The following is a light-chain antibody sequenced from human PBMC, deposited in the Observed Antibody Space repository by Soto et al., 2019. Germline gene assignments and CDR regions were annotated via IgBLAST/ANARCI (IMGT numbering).Light chain of an antibody. Sequence: DIVMTQSPLSLPVTPGEPVSISCRSSQSLLHSNGYNYLDWYLQKPGQSPQLLIYLGSNRASGAADRFSGSGPGTDFTLKISRVEAEDVGVYYCMQALQTPITFGQGTRLEIK. J-gene: IGKJ5*01. CDR1: QSLLHSNGYNY. CDR3: MQALQTPIT. V-gene: IGKV2-28*01. CDR2: LGS.